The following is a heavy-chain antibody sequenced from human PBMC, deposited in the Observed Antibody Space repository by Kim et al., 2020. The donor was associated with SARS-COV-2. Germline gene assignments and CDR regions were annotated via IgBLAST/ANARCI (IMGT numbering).Heavy chain of an antibody. V-gene: IGHV3-74*01. J-gene: IGHJ4*02. CDR3: ARLGGQYWFDY. D-gene: IGHD1-26*01. Sequence: TNSADTVRGRYTISGDHAKNALYLQRNILRAEDTAVYYCARLGGQYWFDYWGQGTLVTVSS. CDR2: T.